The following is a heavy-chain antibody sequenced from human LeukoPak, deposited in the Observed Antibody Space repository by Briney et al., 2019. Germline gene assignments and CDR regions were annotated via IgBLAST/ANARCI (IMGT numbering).Heavy chain of an antibody. J-gene: IGHJ4*02. V-gene: IGHV1-18*01. CDR2: ISAYNGNT. Sequence: ASVKVSCKASGYTFTSYGISWVRRAPGQGLEWMGWISAYNGNTNYAQKFQGRVTMTRDTSISTAYMELSRLRSDDTAVYYCARDFSGYSSSWYTFFGYWGQGTLVTVSS. D-gene: IGHD6-13*01. CDR1: GYTFTSYG. CDR3: ARDFSGYSSSWYTFFGY.